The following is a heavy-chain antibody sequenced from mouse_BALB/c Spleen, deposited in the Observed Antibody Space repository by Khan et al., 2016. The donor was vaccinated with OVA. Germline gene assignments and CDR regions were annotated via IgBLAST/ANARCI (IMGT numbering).Heavy chain of an antibody. V-gene: IGHV5-17*02. J-gene: IGHJ2*01. D-gene: IGHD1-1*01. CDR3: GTSYYYGYYFDY. CDR1: GFTFSSYG. Sequence: EVQLVESGGGLVQPGGSRKLSCAASGFTFSSYGMHWVRQAPEKGLEWVAYISGDSSTIYYTDTVKGRFTISRDNPKNTLSLQMTSLMSEDTAMYYCGTSYYYGYYFDYWGPGTTLTVSS. CDR2: ISGDSSTI.